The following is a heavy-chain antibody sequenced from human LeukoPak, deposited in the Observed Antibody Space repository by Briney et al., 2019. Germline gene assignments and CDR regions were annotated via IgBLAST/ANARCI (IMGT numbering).Heavy chain of an antibody. J-gene: IGHJ3*02. V-gene: IGHV1-58*02. CDR2: IVVGSGNT. CDR3: AARSGSSLGDAFDI. CDR1: GYTFTGYY. Sequence: GASVKVSCKASGYTFTGYYMHWVRQAPGQGLEWIGWIVVGSGNTNYAQKFQERVTITRDMSTSTAYMELSSLRSEDTAVYYCAARSGSSLGDAFDIWGQGTMVTVSS. D-gene: IGHD1-26*01.